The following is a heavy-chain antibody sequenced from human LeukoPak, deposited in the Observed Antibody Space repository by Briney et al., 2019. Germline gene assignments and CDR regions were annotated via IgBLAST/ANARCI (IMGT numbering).Heavy chain of an antibody. Sequence: SETLSLTCTVSGGSISSHYWSWIRQPPGKGLEWIGYIYSSGSTNYNPSLKSRVTISVDTSKNQFSPKLSSVTAADTAVYYCARGKQLPLYYYYYMDVWGKGTTVTVSS. CDR1: GGSISSHY. D-gene: IGHD6-13*01. CDR2: IYSSGST. J-gene: IGHJ6*03. CDR3: ARGKQLPLYYYYYMDV. V-gene: IGHV4-59*11.